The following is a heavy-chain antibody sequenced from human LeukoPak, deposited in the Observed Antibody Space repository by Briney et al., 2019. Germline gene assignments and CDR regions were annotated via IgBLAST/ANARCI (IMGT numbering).Heavy chain of an antibody. D-gene: IGHD6-13*01. J-gene: IGHJ6*03. CDR1: GYTFTGYY. CDR3: ARDSKAHGYSSSWSYCYYMDV. CDR2: INPNSGGT. V-gene: IGHV1-2*02. Sequence: ASVKVSCKASGYTFTGYYMHWVRQPPGQGLEWMGWINPNSGGTNYAQKFQGRVTMTRDTSISTAYMELSRLRSDDTAVYYCARDSKAHGYSSSWSYCYYMDVWGKGTTVTVSS.